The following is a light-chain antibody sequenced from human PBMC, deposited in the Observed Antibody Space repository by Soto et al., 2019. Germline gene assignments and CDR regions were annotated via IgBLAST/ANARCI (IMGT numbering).Light chain of an antibody. V-gene: IGKV3-11*01. CDR2: DAS. CDR3: QQRSNWPLT. Sequence: EIVLTQSPATLSLSPGERATLSCRASQSVSSYLAWYQQKPGQAPRLLIHDASNRATGIPARFSGSGSGTDFTLTISSLEPEDVAVYYCQQRSNWPLTFGGGTKVEIK. J-gene: IGKJ4*01. CDR1: QSVSSY.